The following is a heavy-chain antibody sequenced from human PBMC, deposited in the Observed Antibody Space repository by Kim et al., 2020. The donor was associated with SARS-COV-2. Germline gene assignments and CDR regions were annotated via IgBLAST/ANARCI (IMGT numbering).Heavy chain of an antibody. J-gene: IGHJ5*02. CDR1: GGSISSSSYY. D-gene: IGHD2-15*01. CDR2: IYYSGST. CDR3: ARDICSGGSCWLNWFDP. Sequence: SETLSLTCTVSGGSISSSSYYWGWIRQPPGKGLEWIGSIYYSGSTYYNPSLKSRVTISVDTSKNQFSLKLSSVTAADTAVYYCARDICSGGSCWLNWFDPWGQGTLVTVSS. V-gene: IGHV4-39*07.